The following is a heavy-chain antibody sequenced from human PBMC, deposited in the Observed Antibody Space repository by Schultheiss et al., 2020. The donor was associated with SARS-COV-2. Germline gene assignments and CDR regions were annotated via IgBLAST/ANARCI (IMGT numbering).Heavy chain of an antibody. CDR2: INPNSGAT. V-gene: IGHV1-2*02. Sequence: ASVKVSCKASGYTFTGYYLHWVRQAPGQGLEWMGWINPNSGATTYVQKFQGRVTMTRNTSISTAYMELSSLRSEDTAVYYCARARTYSSSSSWFDPWGQGTLVTVSS. CDR1: GYTFTGYY. D-gene: IGHD6-6*01. J-gene: IGHJ5*02. CDR3: ARARTYSSSSSWFDP.